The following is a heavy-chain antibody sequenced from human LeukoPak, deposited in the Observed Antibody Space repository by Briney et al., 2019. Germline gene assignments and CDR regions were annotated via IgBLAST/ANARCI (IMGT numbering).Heavy chain of an antibody. CDR1: GGSFSGYY. CDR2: INHSGST. J-gene: IGHJ6*02. V-gene: IGHV4-34*01. D-gene: IGHD6-13*01. Sequence: SETLSLSCAVYGGSFSGYYWSCIRQPPGKGLEWIGEINHSGSTNYNPSLKSRVTISVDTSKNQFSLKLSSVTAADTAVYYCARGCSAAGTYYGMDVWGQGTTVTVSS. CDR3: ARGCSAAGTYYGMDV.